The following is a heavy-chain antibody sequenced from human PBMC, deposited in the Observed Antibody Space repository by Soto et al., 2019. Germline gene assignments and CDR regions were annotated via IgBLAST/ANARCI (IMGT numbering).Heavy chain of an antibody. V-gene: IGHV4-30-4*01. Sequence: SETLSLTCTVSGGSISSGDYYWSWIRQPPGKGLEWIGYIYYSGSTYYNPSLKSRVTISVDTSKNQFSLKLSSVTAADTAVYYCARDVRSGAAAENYYYYGMDVWGQGTTVTVSS. D-gene: IGHD6-13*01. CDR3: ARDVRSGAAAENYYYYGMDV. CDR2: IYYSGST. J-gene: IGHJ6*02. CDR1: GGSISSGDYY.